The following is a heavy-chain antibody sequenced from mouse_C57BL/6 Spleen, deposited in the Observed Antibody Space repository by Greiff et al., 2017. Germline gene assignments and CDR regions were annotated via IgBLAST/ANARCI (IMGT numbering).Heavy chain of an antibody. D-gene: IGHD1-1*02. CDR3: ARRWDYDAMDY. CDR1: GYTFTSYW. V-gene: IGHV1-69*01. CDR2: IDPSDSYT. Sequence: QVQLQQPGAELVMPGASVKLSCKASGYTFTSYWMHWVKQRPGQGLEWIGEIDPSDSYTNYNQKFKGKSTLTVDKSSSTAYMQLSSLTSEDSAVYYCARRWDYDAMDYWGQGTSVTVSA. J-gene: IGHJ4*01.